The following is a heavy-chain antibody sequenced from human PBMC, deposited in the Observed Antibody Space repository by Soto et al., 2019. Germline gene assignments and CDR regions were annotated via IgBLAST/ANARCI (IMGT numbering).Heavy chain of an antibody. Sequence: QLQLQESGSGLVKPSQTLSLTCAVSGGSISSGGYPRSWIRQPPGKGLEWSGYIYHSGSTYYNPSLESRVTISVDRSKNQFSLKLSSVTAADTAVYYCARSNRDGYNLAWLFDYWGQGTLVTVSS. J-gene: IGHJ4*02. V-gene: IGHV4-30-2*01. CDR3: ARSNRDGYNLAWLFDY. CDR1: GGSISSGGYP. D-gene: IGHD5-12*01. CDR2: IYHSGST.